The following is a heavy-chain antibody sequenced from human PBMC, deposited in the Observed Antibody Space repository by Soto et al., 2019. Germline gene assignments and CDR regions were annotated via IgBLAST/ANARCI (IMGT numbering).Heavy chain of an antibody. D-gene: IGHD7-27*01. CDR2: IDPHSGDT. Sequence: ASVKVSCKASGYTFTGHYLHWVRQAPGEGLECMGWIDPHSGDTTFAQKFQGRVTMTSDTAISTAYMELSSLRLDDTAVYYCARHWGRVTTNCFGTWGQGTLVTVSS. CDR1: GYTFTGHY. V-gene: IGHV1-2*02. J-gene: IGHJ5*02. CDR3: ARHWGRVTTNCFGT.